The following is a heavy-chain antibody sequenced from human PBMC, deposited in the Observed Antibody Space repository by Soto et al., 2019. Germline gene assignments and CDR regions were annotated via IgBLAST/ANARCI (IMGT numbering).Heavy chain of an antibody. CDR1: GFTFDDYG. J-gene: IGHJ6*02. CDR2: VNWNGAST. V-gene: IGHV3-20*04. Sequence: GGSLRLSCAASGFTFDDYGMSWARQAPGKGLEWVSGVNWNGASTYYADSVKGRFTISRDNSKSTLYLQMNSLRAEDTALYYCAKGRSYYYYYGVDVWGQGTTVTVSS. CDR3: AKGRSYYYYYGVDV.